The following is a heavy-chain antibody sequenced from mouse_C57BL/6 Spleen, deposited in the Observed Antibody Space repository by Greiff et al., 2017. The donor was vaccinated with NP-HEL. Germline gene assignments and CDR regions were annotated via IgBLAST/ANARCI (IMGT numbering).Heavy chain of an antibody. Sequence: EVQVVESGGDLVKPGGSLKLSCAASGFTFSSYGMSWVRQTPDKRLEWVATISSGGSYTYYPDSVKGRFTISRDNAKNTLYLQMSSLKSEDTAMYYCARQGDEVYYFDYWGQGTTLTVSS. D-gene: IGHD3-3*01. V-gene: IGHV5-6*01. CDR2: ISSGGSYT. CDR3: ARQGDEVYYFDY. J-gene: IGHJ2*01. CDR1: GFTFSSYG.